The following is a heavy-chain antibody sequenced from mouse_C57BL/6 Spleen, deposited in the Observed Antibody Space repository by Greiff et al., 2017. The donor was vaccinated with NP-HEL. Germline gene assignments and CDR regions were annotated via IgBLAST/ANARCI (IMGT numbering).Heavy chain of an antibody. CDR3: ARRYGNYGSYWYFDV. Sequence: VQLQQSGAELVMPGASVKLSCKASGYTFTSYWMHWVKQRPGQGLEWIGEIDPSDSYTNYNQKFKGKSTLTVDKSSSTAYMQLSSLTSEDSAVYYCARRYGNYGSYWYFDVWGTGTTVTVSS. J-gene: IGHJ1*03. CDR2: IDPSDSYT. CDR1: GYTFTSYW. D-gene: IGHD2-10*02. V-gene: IGHV1-69*01.